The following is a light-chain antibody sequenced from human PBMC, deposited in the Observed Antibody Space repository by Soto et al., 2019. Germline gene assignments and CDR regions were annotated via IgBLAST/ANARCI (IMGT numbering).Light chain of an antibody. V-gene: IGLV2-14*01. J-gene: IGLJ1*01. CDR2: EVS. CDR1: SSDVGGYNY. Sequence: QSALTQPASVSGSPGQSITISCTGTSSDVGGYNYVSWYQQHPGKAPKLMIYEVSNRPSGVSNRFSGSKSGNTASLTISGLQAEDEADYYFSSYTSSSPDVVGTGTKLTVL. CDR3: SSYTSSSPDV.